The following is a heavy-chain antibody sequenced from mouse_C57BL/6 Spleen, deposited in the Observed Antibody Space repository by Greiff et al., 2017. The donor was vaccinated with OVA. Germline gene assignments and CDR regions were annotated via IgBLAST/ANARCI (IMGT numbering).Heavy chain of an antibody. CDR2: IDPETGGT. D-gene: IGHD2-10*01. V-gene: IGHV1-15*01. Sequence: VQLQESGAELVRPGASVTLSCKASGYTFTDYEMHWVKQTPVHGLEWIGAIDPETGGTAYNQKFKGKAILTADKSSSTAYMELRSLTSEDSAVYYCTKGAYYLFAYWGQGTLVTVSA. CDR1: GYTFTDYE. J-gene: IGHJ3*01. CDR3: TKGAYYLFAY.